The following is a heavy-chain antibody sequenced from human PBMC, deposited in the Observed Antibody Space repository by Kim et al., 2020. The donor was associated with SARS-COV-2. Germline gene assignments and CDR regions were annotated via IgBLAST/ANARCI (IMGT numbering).Heavy chain of an antibody. CDR3: ARSSSGSYLGYFDY. J-gene: IGHJ4*02. Sequence: ADHVKGRFTISKNNPKNPLYLQYNSLRAEDAAVYYCARSSSGSYLGYFDYWGQGTLVTVSS. D-gene: IGHD1-26*01. V-gene: IGHV3-30*01.